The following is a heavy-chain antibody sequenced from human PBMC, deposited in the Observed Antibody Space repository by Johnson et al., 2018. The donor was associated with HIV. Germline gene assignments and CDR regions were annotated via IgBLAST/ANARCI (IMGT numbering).Heavy chain of an antibody. Sequence: QVHLVESGGGLVKPGGSLRLSCVASGFTFSDNYMSWIRQAPGKGLEWVSYISTSGSNIYYADSVKGRFTISRDNAKSTLYLQMSSLKAEDTAVYYCAKDERQLGGWSHAFDIWGQGTMVTVSS. D-gene: IGHD7-27*01. CDR3: AKDERQLGGWSHAFDI. CDR1: GFTFSDNY. J-gene: IGHJ3*02. V-gene: IGHV3-11*04. CDR2: ISTSGSNI.